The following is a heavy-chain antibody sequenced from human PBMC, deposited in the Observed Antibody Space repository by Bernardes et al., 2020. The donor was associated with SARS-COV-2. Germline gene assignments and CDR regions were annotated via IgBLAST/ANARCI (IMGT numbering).Heavy chain of an antibody. CDR2: IYPGNSDT. Sequence: GESLKISCKGSGYSFTTYWIGWVRQMPGKGLEWMGIIYPGNSDTRYSPSFQGQVTISADKSISVAYLQWNSLKASDTAMYYCARHGIDIVAIDNWGQGTLVTVSS. CDR1: GYSFTTYW. D-gene: IGHD5-12*01. CDR3: ARHGIDIVAIDN. V-gene: IGHV5-51*01. J-gene: IGHJ4*02.